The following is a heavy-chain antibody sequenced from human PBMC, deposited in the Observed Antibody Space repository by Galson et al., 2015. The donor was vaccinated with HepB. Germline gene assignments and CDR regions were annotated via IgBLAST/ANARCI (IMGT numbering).Heavy chain of an antibody. Sequence: SVKVSCKASGSTFTSYGISWVRRAPGQGLEWMGWISAYNGNTNYAQKLQGRVTMTTDTSTSTAYMELRSLRSDDTAVYYCARGAGTYYYGSGSYYDFDYWGQGTLVTVSS. CDR3: ARGAGTYYYGSGSYYDFDY. J-gene: IGHJ4*02. CDR2: ISAYNGNT. V-gene: IGHV1-18*04. D-gene: IGHD3-10*01. CDR1: GSTFTSYG.